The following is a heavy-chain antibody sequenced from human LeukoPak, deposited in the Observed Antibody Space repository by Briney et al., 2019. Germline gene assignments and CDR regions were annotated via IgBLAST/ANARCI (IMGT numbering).Heavy chain of an antibody. CDR3: AKSAVLRYFDWS. V-gene: IGHV3-23*01. J-gene: IGHJ5*02. D-gene: IGHD3-9*01. Sequence: GASLRLSCAASGFTFSSYAISSVRPAPGRGLEWVSAISGSVGSTYYAHSVKGRFTIPRDNSKNTLYLQIDSLRDEDTAVYYCAKSAVLRYFDWSWGRGTQVTVSS. CDR2: ISGSVGST. CDR1: GFTFSSYA.